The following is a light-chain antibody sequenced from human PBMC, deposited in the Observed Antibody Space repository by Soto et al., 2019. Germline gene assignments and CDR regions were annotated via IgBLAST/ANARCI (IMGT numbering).Light chain of an antibody. CDR2: GSS. J-gene: IGKJ1*01. Sequence: EIVLTQSPGTLSLSPGERATLSCRASQNVASSYLAWYQQKPGQAPRLLIYGSSIRGAGIPDRFSGGGSGTDFTLTISRLDPEDFAVYFCQQYGSSPRTFGQGTKV. CDR1: QNVASSY. V-gene: IGKV3-20*01. CDR3: QQYGSSPRT.